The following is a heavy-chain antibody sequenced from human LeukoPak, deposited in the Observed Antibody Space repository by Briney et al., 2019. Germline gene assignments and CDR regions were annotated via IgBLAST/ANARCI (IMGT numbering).Heavy chain of an antibody. V-gene: IGHV3-11*01. Sequence: GGSLRLSCAASGFTFSDHYMSWIRQAPGKGLEWVSYISSSGSTIFYADSVKGRFSISRDNAKNSLFLQMNSLRAEDTAVYYCARSGHDFDDYVGLFDYWGQGTLVTVSS. CDR2: ISSSGSTI. CDR3: ARSGHDFDDYVGLFDY. J-gene: IGHJ4*02. D-gene: IGHD4-17*01. CDR1: GFTFSDHY.